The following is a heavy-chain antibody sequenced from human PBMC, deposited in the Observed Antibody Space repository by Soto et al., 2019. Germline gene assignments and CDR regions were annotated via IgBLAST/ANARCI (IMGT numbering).Heavy chain of an antibody. D-gene: IGHD6-13*01. J-gene: IGHJ4*02. V-gene: IGHV3-21*01. CDR1: GFTFSSYS. CDR3: ARCIAAVGTDY. CDR2: IHSRSSYI. Sequence: PGGSLRLSCAASGFTFSSYSMNWVRQAPGKGLEWVSYIHSRSSYIYYADSVKGRFTISRDNAKNSLYLQMNSLRAEDTAVYYCARCIAAVGTDYWGQGTLVTVSS.